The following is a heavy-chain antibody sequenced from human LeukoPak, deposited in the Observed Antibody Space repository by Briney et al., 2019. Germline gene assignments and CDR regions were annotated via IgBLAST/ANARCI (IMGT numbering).Heavy chain of an antibody. Sequence: GGSLRLSCAASGFTFSSYGMHWVRQAPGKGLEWVAVISHDGSNKYYADSVKGRFTISRDNSKNTLYLQMNSLRAEDTAVYYCAKEGLQLWLPDYWGQGTLVTVSS. CDR1: GFTFSSYG. J-gene: IGHJ4*02. D-gene: IGHD5-18*01. CDR2: ISHDGSNK. CDR3: AKEGLQLWLPDY. V-gene: IGHV3-30*18.